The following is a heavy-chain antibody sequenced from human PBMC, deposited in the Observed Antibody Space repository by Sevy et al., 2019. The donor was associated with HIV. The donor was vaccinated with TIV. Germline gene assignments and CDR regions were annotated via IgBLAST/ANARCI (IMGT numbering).Heavy chain of an antibody. J-gene: IGHJ3*02. CDR2: IIPIFGTA. D-gene: IGHD3-22*01. V-gene: IGHV1-69*13. CDR3: ASAPYYYDSSGYKPILDAFDI. CDR1: GGTFSSYA. Sequence: ASVKVSCKASGGTFSSYAISWVRQAPGQGLEWMGGIIPIFGTANCAQKFQGRVTITADESTSTAYMELSSLRSEDTAVYYCASAPYYYDSSGYKPILDAFDIWGQGTMVTVSS.